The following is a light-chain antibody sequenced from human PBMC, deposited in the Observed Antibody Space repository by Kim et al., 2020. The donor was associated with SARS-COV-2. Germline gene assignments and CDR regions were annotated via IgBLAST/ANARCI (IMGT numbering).Light chain of an antibody. CDR2: STS. Sequence: GRTVTLPRASNNGAVTSDYYPTWYQQKPGQAPREMIYSTSNQHSWTPARFAGSLLGGKAALTLSGVQPEDEAEYYCLLYHGGAQLVFGGGTQLTVL. V-gene: IGLV7-43*01. J-gene: IGLJ2*01. CDR3: LLYHGGAQLV. CDR1: NGAVTSDYY.